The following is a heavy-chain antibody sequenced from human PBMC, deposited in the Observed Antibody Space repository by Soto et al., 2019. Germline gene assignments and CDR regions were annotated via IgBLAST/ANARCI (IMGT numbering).Heavy chain of an antibody. V-gene: IGHV3-33*01. CDR1: GFTFSIYG. Sequence: PGGSLRLSCAASGFTFSIYGMHWVRQAPGKGLEWVAVIWYDGSNKYYADSVKGRFTISRDNSKNTLYLQMNSLRAEDTAVYYCARDGAYGSGSYYVGYYYYYMDVWGKGTTVTVSS. CDR3: ARDGAYGSGSYYVGYYYYYMDV. J-gene: IGHJ6*03. CDR2: IWYDGSNK. D-gene: IGHD3-10*01.